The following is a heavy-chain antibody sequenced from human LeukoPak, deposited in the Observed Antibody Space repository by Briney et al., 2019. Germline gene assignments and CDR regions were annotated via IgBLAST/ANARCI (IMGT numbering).Heavy chain of an antibody. CDR2: INHSGST. Sequence: PSETLSLTCAVYGGSFSGYYWSWIRQPPGKGLEWIGEINHSGSTNYNPSLKSRVTISVDTSKNQFSLKLSSVTAADTAVYYCARGRGYSSRYYMDVWGKGTTVTVSS. CDR3: ARGRGYSSRYYMDV. CDR1: GGSFSGYY. J-gene: IGHJ6*03. D-gene: IGHD5-12*01. V-gene: IGHV4-34*01.